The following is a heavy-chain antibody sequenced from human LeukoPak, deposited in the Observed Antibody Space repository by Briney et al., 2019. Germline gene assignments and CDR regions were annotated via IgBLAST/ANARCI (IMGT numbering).Heavy chain of an antibody. Sequence: SETLSLTCAAYGGSFSGYYWSWIRQPPGKGLEWIGEINHSGSTNYNPSLKSRVTISVDTSKNQFSLKLSSVTAADTAVYYCARRIVGATVDYWGQGTLVTVSS. CDR2: INHSGST. V-gene: IGHV4-34*01. CDR3: ARRIVGATVDY. D-gene: IGHD1-26*01. CDR1: GGSFSGYY. J-gene: IGHJ4*02.